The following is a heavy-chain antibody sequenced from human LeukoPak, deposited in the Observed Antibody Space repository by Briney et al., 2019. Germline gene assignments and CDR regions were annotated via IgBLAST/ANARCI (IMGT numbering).Heavy chain of an antibody. CDR2: ISGSGGST. Sequence: GGSLRLSCAASGFTFSSYGMSWVRQAPGKGLEWVSAISGSGGSTYYADSVKGRFTISRDNSKNTLYLQMNSLRAEDTAVYYCAKDHREGLRYFGWLSDYWGQGTLVTVSS. CDR3: AKDHREGLRYFGWLSDY. V-gene: IGHV3-23*01. CDR1: GFTFSSYG. J-gene: IGHJ4*02. D-gene: IGHD3-9*01.